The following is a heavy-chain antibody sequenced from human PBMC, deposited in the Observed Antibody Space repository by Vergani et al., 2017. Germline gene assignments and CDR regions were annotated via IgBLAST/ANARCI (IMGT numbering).Heavy chain of an antibody. CDR2: INTGNGNT. J-gene: IGHJ6*02. CDR3: ASTKFGETHMGYYYYGMDV. D-gene: IGHD3-10*01. V-gene: IGHV1-3*04. Sequence: QVQLVQSGAEVKKPGASVKVSCKASGYTFTSYAMHWVRQAPGQRLEWMGWINTGNGNTKYSQKFQGRVTITRDTSASTAYMELSSLRSEDTAVYYCASTKFGETHMGYYYYGMDVWGQGTTVTVSS. CDR1: GYTFTSYA.